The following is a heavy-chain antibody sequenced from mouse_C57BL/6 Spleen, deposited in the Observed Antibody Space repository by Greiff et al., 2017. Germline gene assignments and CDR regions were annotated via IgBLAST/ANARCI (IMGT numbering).Heavy chain of an antibody. D-gene: IGHD2-3*01. CDR3: TRDDGNYWYFDV. J-gene: IGHJ1*03. V-gene: IGHV5-9-1*02. CDR2: ISSGGDYI. CDR1: GFTFSSYA. Sequence: EVKLMESGEGLVKPGGFLKLSCAASGFTFSSYAMSWVRQTPEKRLEWVAYISSGGDYIYYADTVKGRFTISRDNARNTLYLQMSSLKSEDTAMYYCTRDDGNYWYFDVWGTGTTVTVSS.